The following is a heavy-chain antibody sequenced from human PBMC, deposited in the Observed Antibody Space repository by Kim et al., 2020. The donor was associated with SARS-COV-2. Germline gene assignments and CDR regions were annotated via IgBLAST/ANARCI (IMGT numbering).Heavy chain of an antibody. D-gene: IGHD3-10*01. CDR1: GFTFSSYW. CDR2: IKEDGTEK. V-gene: IGHV3-7*01. CDR3: ARERYGSWSFFGR. Sequence: GGSLRLSCAASGFTFSSYWMSWVRQAPGKGLEWVANIKEDGTEKYYVDSVKGRFTISRDNAKNSLYLQMNRLRAEDTAVYYCARERYGSWSFFGRWGQGTLVTVS. J-gene: IGHJ5*02.